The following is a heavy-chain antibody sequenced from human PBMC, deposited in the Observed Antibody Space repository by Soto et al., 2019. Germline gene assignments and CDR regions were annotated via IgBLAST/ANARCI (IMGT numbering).Heavy chain of an antibody. CDR2: IWYDGSKK. CDR3: ARDASYYSLWRGYYPSRNGMDV. CDR1: GFTFSSFG. Sequence: QVQVVESGGGVVQPGRSLRLSCAASGFTFSSFGMHWVRKAPGKGLEWVSLIWYDGSKKAYGDSVKGRFTISRDNSRNTVYLQMNSLSADDTADYYCARDASYYSLWRGYYPSRNGMDVWGQGTTVTVSS. D-gene: IGHD3-3*01. V-gene: IGHV3-33*01. J-gene: IGHJ6*01.